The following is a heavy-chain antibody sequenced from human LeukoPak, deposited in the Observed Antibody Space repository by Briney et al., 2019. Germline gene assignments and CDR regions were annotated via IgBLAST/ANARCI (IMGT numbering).Heavy chain of an antibody. CDR2: ISGSGGST. Sequence: GGSLRLSCAASGFTFSSYAMSWVRQAPGKGLEWVSAISGSGGSTYYADSVKGRFTISRDNAKNSLYLQMNSLRAEDTAVYYRARLTYYDFWSGYKETYYFDYWGQGTLVTVSS. CDR3: ARLTYYDFWSGYKETYYFDY. CDR1: GFTFSSYA. V-gene: IGHV3-23*01. D-gene: IGHD3-3*01. J-gene: IGHJ4*02.